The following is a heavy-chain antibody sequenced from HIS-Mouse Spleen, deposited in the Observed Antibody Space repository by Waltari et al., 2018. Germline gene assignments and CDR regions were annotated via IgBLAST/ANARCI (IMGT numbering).Heavy chain of an antibody. J-gene: IGHJ4*02. V-gene: IGHV3-30-3*01. Sequence: QVQLVESGGGVVQPGRSLRLSCAASGFTFSSYAMPWVRQAPGKGVEWCAVISYDGSNKYYADSVKGRFTISRDNSKNTLYLQMNSLRAEDTAVYYCARRRSYFDYWGQGTLVTVSS. CDR1: GFTFSSYA. CDR3: ARRRSYFDY. CDR2: ISYDGSNK.